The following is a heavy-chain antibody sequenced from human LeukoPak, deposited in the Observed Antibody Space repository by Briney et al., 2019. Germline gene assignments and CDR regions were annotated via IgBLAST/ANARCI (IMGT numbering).Heavy chain of an antibody. CDR3: ARMRYYYDSSGYPSDY. J-gene: IGHJ4*02. CDR2: SSTYSGHT. Sequence: ASVKVSCRTSGYTFDSFGINWVRQAPGQGLEWVGWSSTYSGHTRNAQKLQGRVTMTTDTSTSTAYMELRSLRSDDTAVYYCARMRYYYDSSGYPSDYWGQGTLVTVSS. V-gene: IGHV1-18*01. D-gene: IGHD3-22*01. CDR1: GYTFDSFG.